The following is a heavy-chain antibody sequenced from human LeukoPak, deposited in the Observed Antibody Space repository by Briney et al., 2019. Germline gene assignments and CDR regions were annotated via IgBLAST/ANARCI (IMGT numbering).Heavy chain of an antibody. CDR2: ISSFSSTI. Sequence: HPGGSLRLSCAASGFDFNNYNMNWVRQAPGKGLEWVSYISSFSSTIYYADSVMGRFTISRDNAKNSLYLQMNSLRAEDTAVYYCARSPNYKGYFDYWGQGTLVTVSS. CDR3: ARSPNYKGYFDY. D-gene: IGHD3-10*01. J-gene: IGHJ4*02. V-gene: IGHV3-48*04. CDR1: GFDFNNYN.